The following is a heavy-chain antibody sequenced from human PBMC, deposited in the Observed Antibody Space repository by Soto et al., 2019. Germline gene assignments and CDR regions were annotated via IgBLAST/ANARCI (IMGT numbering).Heavy chain of an antibody. CDR1: GLSRSNSALC. D-gene: IGHD1-1*01. V-gene: IGHV2-5*02. Sequence: QNTLEESGPTLVRPTQTLTLICAVSGLSRSNSALCVAVIRQPPVKALDWLAVIYWDDSKQYSPSLRSRHTITKDTDKNQVVLTMTNMDPRDAGTCDCGTKGTEVWPLHYCGQGTLVTVYS. J-gene: IGHJ4*02. CDR2: IYWDDSK. CDR3: GTKGTEVWPLHY.